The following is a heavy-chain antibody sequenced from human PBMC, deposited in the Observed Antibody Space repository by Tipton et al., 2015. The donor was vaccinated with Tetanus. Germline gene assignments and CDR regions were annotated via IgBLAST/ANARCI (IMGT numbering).Heavy chain of an antibody. CDR1: GGSFSGYY. CDR2: VDRSGTT. CDR3: ARGSDIVVVPGVTRADWFDP. J-gene: IGHJ5*02. V-gene: IGHV4-59*10. D-gene: IGHD2-2*01. Sequence: TLSLTCAVYGGSFSGYYWSWIRQPAGKGLEWIGRVDRSGTTTYNPSLKGRVTMSLDTSKNQFSLKLTSVTAADTAMYYCARGSDIVVVPGVTRADWFDPWGQGTLVTVSS.